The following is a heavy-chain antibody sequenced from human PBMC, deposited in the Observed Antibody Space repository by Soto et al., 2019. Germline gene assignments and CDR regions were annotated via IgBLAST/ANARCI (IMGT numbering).Heavy chain of an antibody. J-gene: IGHJ4*02. Sequence: QVQLMQSGAEVKKPGASVKVSCKASGDTFTDYYIHWVRQAPGQGLEWMGTVNPSGGHTTYAQHLPSPATMTSGACTTPRLTELTSLRSHDKAIYYGATGGADVVVTAALAYWGQGTLVTV. D-gene: IGHD2-21*02. CDR2: VNPSGGHT. CDR1: GDTFTDYY. V-gene: IGHV1-46*01. CDR3: ATGGADVVVTAALAY.